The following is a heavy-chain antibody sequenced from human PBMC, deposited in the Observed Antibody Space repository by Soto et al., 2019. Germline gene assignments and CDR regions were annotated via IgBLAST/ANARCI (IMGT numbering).Heavy chain of an antibody. J-gene: IGHJ4*02. V-gene: IGHV3-23*01. D-gene: IGHD3-22*01. CDR2: ISGSGGST. Sequence: GGSLRLSCAASGFTFSSYAMSWVRQAPGKGLEWVPAISGSGGSTYYADSVKGRFTISRDNSKNTLYLQMNSLRAEDTAVYYCAKGDSSGYIPFDYWGQGTLVTVSS. CDR3: AKGDSSGYIPFDY. CDR1: GFTFSSYA.